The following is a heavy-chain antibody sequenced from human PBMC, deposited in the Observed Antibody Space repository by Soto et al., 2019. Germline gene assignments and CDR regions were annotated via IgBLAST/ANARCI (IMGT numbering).Heavy chain of an antibody. V-gene: IGHV1-2*04. CDR3: ARAFPYDSSGYDY. D-gene: IGHD3-22*01. J-gene: IGHJ4*02. Sequence: ASVTVSCKASVYTFTVYHMHWVRQAPGQGLEWMGWINPNSGGTNYAQKFQGWVTMTRDTSISTAYMELSRLRSDDTAVYYCARAFPYDSSGYDYLGQGTLVTVSS. CDR1: VYTFTVYH. CDR2: INPNSGGT.